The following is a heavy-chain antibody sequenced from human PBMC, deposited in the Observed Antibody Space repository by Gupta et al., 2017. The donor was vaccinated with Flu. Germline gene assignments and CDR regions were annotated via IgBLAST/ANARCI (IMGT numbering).Heavy chain of an antibody. D-gene: IGHD2-2*01. V-gene: IGHV2-5*02. CDR2: IYWDDDK. CDR1: GFSLSTSGVG. CDR3: AHMGDIVVVPAAPGADGAGITNWFDP. J-gene: IGHJ5*02. Sequence: QITLKESGPTLVKPTQTLTLTCTFSGFSLSTSGVGVGWIRQPPGKALEWLALIYWDDDKRYSPSLKSRLTITKDTSKNQVVLTMTNMDPVDTATYYCAHMGDIVVVPAAPGADGAGITNWFDPWGQGTLVTVSS.